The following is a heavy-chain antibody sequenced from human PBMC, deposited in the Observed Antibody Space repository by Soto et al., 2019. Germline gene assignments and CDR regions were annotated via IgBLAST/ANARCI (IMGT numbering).Heavy chain of an antibody. CDR1: GGTFSSYA. CDR3: ASPVATVYYYYGMDV. D-gene: IGHD2-21*02. CDR2: IIPIFGTA. Sequence: QVQLVQSGAEVKKPGSSVKVSCKASGGTFSSYAITWVRRAPGRGLEWMGGIIPIFGTADYAQKFQGRVTITADESTSTAYMELSSLRSEDTAVYYCASPVATVYYYYGMDVWGQGTTVTVSS. J-gene: IGHJ6*02. V-gene: IGHV1-69*12.